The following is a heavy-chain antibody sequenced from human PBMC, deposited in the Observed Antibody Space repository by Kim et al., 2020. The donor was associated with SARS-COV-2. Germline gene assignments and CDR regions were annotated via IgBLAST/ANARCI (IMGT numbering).Heavy chain of an antibody. J-gene: IGHJ3*02. CDR2: TKQDGNQK. CDR3: ARDGDLYSSGKDAFDI. Sequence: GGSLRLSCAASGFTFSSYWMTWVRQAPGKGLEWVANTKQDGNQKYYVDSVKGRFTISRDNAKNSLYLQMNSLRAEDTAVYYCARDGDLYSSGKDAFDIWGQGTMVTVSS. V-gene: IGHV3-7*01. CDR1: GFTFSSYW. D-gene: IGHD6-19*01.